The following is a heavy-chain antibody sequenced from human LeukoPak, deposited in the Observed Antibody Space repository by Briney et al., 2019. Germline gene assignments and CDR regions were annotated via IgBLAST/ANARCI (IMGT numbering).Heavy chain of an antibody. CDR3: AREHCSGGSCPLGY. Sequence: ASETLSLTCTVSGGSISSYYWSWIRQPPGKGLEWIGYIYYSGSTNYNPSLKSRVTISVDTSKNQFSLKLSSVTAADTAVYYCAREHCSGGSCPLGYWGQGTLVTVSS. D-gene: IGHD2-15*01. CDR2: IYYSGST. J-gene: IGHJ4*02. V-gene: IGHV4-59*01. CDR1: GGSISSYY.